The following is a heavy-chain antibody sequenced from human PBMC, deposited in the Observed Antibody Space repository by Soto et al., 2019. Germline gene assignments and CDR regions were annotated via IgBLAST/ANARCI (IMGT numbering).Heavy chain of an antibody. V-gene: IGHV3-15*07. CDR3: ARALHGGY. Sequence: RGAPRLPYGASGLIFKNTRQNLGRQAPGKGLEWVGRIKSKTDGGTTDYTAPVKGRFTISRDDSKNTLYLQMNSLKIEDTAVYYCARALHGGYWGQGTLVTVSS. D-gene: IGHD3-16*01. CDR1: GLIFKNTR. CDR2: IKSKTDGGTT. J-gene: IGHJ4*02.